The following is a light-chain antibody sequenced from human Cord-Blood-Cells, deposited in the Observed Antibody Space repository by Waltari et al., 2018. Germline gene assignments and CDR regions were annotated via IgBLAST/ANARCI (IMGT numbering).Light chain of an antibody. Sequence: SYELTQPSSVSVSPGQTARITCSGDVLAKQYARWFQQKPGQAPVLVSYKDSERPGGSPERFAGSSSGTTVTLTISGAQVEDEADYYCYSAADNNLVFGGGTKLTVL. CDR2: KDS. J-gene: IGLJ3*02. V-gene: IGLV3-27*01. CDR3: YSAADNNLV. CDR1: VLAKQY.